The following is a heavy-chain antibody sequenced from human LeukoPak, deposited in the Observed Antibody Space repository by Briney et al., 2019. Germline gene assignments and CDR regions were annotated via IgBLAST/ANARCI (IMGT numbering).Heavy chain of an antibody. CDR1: GFTFSIYA. V-gene: IGHV3-23*01. Sequence: GGSLRLSCAASGFTFSIYAMSWVRQAPGKGLEWVSAISGSGGSTYYADSVKGRFTISRDNSKSTLYLQMNSLRAEDTAVYYCAKCIVGATAPFDYWGQGTLVTVSS. CDR3: AKCIVGATAPFDY. D-gene: IGHD1-26*01. CDR2: ISGSGGST. J-gene: IGHJ4*02.